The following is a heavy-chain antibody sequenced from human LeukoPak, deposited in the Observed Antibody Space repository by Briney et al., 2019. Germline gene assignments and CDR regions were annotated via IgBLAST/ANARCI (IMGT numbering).Heavy chain of an antibody. J-gene: IGHJ6*02. CDR2: IGTAGDT. D-gene: IGHD4-11*01. CDR1: GFTFSSYD. Sequence: GGSLRLSCAASGFTFSSYDMHWVRQATGKGLEWVSAIGTAGDTYYPGSVKGRFTISRENAKNSLYLQMNSLRAGDTAVYYCARARGLDYRNPPNGLYGMDVWGQGTTVTVSS. CDR3: ARARGLDYRNPPNGLYGMDV. V-gene: IGHV3-13*01.